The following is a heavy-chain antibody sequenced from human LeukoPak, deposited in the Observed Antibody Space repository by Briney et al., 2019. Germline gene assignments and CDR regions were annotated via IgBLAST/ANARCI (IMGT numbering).Heavy chain of an antibody. V-gene: IGHV4-39*01. D-gene: IGHD3-10*01. CDR3: ARHRGDYYGSGSYAYYFDY. Sequence: PSETLSLTCTVSGGSISSYYWSWIRQPPGKGLEWIGSIYYSGSTYYNPSLKSRVTISVDTSKNQFSLKLSSVTAADTAVYYCARHRGDYYGSGSYAYYFDYWGQGTLVTVSS. CDR2: IYYSGST. CDR1: GGSISSYY. J-gene: IGHJ4*02.